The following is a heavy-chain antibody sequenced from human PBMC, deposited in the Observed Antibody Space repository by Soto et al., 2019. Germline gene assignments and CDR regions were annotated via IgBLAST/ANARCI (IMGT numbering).Heavy chain of an antibody. CDR3: DSLNGSFLSVFDN. V-gene: IGHV4-30-4*01. D-gene: IGHD2-8*01. CDR1: GDSISSGDHY. Sequence: QVQLQESGPGLVKPSQTLSLSCTVSGDSISSGDHYWSWIRQPPGKGLEWIAHISYGGYTFYNPSLQSRITMSVATSKTQAYLQLSSVTAADTAVYYCDSLNGSFLSVFDNWGQGTPVTVSS. J-gene: IGHJ4*02. CDR2: ISYGGYT.